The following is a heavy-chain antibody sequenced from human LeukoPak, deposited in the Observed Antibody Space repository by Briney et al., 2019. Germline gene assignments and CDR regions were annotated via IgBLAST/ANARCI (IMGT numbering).Heavy chain of an antibody. D-gene: IGHD6-13*01. CDR2: IDWDDDK. J-gene: IGHJ4*02. CDR3: ARITPAGRQLDY. CDR1: GGSISSDDYY. Sequence: TLSLTCTVSGGSISSDDYYWSWIRQPPGKALEWLARIDWDDDKYYSTSLKTRLTISKDTSKNQVVLTMTNMDPVDTATYYCARITPAGRQLDYWGQGTLVTVSS. V-gene: IGHV2-70*11.